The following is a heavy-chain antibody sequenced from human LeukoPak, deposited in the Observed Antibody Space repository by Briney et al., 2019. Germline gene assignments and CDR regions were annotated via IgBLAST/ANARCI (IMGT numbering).Heavy chain of an antibody. CDR2: FHYSGTT. D-gene: IGHD3-3*01. J-gene: IGHJ4*02. V-gene: IGHV4-59*08. CDR3: ARHAGIFGVVTIEYYFDY. CDR1: GGSISSYY. Sequence: PSETLSLTCTVSGGSISSYYWSWIRQPPGKELEWIGYFHYSGTTNYNPSLKSRVTISVDTSKNQFSLKLSSVTAADTAVYYCARHAGIFGVVTIEYYFDYWGQGTLVTVSS.